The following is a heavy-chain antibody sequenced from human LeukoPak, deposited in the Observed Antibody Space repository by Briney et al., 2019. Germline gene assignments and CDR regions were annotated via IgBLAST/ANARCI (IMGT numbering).Heavy chain of an antibody. CDR2: IKEDGREK. J-gene: IGHJ6*02. V-gene: IGHV3-7*04. Sequence: GGSLRLSCAASGFTFSSYWMSWVRQAPGKGLEWVANIKEDGREKYYVDSVKGRFTTSRVNAKNSLYLQMSSLRAEDTAVYYCARGIQRDAYKFHYYFYGMDVWGQGTAVTVSS. CDR1: GFTFSSYW. CDR3: ARGIQRDAYKFHYYFYGMDV. D-gene: IGHD5-18*01.